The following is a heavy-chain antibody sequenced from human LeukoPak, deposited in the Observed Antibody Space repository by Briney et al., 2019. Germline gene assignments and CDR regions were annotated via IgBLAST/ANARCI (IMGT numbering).Heavy chain of an antibody. D-gene: IGHD3-10*01. J-gene: IGHJ4*02. Sequence: GGSLRLSCAASGFTFSRYGMSWARQAPGKGLEWVSAISGSGGSTYYADSVKGRFTISRDNAKNTLYLQMNSLRAEDTAMYYCVRDGGRLNFGNGASFDYWGQGTLVTVSS. CDR3: VRDGGRLNFGNGASFDY. CDR2: ISGSGGST. CDR1: GFTFSRYG. V-gene: IGHV3-23*01.